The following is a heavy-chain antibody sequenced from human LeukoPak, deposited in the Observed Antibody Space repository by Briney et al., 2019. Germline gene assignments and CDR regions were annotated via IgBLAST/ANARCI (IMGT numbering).Heavy chain of an antibody. CDR3: ARGRRSNSRPPKYYFDY. V-gene: IGHV1-8*01. CDR2: MNPNSGNT. CDR1: GYTFTSYD. D-gene: IGHD2/OR15-2a*01. J-gene: IGHJ4*02. Sequence: ASVKVSCKASGYTFTSYDINWVRQATGQGLEWMGWMNPNSGNTRYAQKFQGRVTMTRNTSISTAYMELSSLRSEDTAVYYCARGRRSNSRPPKYYFDYWGQGTLVTVSS.